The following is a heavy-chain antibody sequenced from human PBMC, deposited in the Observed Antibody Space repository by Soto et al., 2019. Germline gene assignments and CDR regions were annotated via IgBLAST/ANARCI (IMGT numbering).Heavy chain of an antibody. V-gene: IGHV3-21*01. CDR3: ARDLDLWFGDYGMDV. J-gene: IGHJ6*02. D-gene: IGHD3-10*01. Sequence: GGSLRLSCAASGFTFSSYSMNWVRQAPGKGLEWVSSISSSSSYIYYADSVKGRFTISRDNAKNSLYLQMNSLRAEDTAVYYCARDLDLWFGDYGMDVWGQGTTVTVSS. CDR2: ISSSSSYI. CDR1: GFTFSSYS.